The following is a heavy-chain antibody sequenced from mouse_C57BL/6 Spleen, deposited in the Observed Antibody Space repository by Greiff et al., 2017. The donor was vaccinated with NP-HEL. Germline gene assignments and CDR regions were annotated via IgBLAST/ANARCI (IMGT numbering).Heavy chain of an antibody. CDR2: INPSTGGT. V-gene: IGHV1-42*01. D-gene: IGHD1-1*01. J-gene: IGHJ2*01. CDR1: GYSFTGYY. Sequence: VQLQQSGPELVKPGASAKISCKASGYSFTGYYMNWVKQSPEKSLEWIGEINPSTGGTTYNQKFKAKATLTVDKSSSTAYMQLKSLTSEDSAVYYCARSVTTVEGYYFDYWGQGTTLTVSS. CDR3: ARSVTTVEGYYFDY.